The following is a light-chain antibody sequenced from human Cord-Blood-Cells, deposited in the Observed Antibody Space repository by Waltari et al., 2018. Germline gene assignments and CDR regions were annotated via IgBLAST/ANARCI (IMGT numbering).Light chain of an antibody. V-gene: IGKV1-39*01. CDR3: QQSYSTPFT. CDR2: AAS. CDR1: QSISSY. J-gene: IGKJ3*01. Sequence: DRVTITCRASQSISSYLNWYQQKPGKAPKLLIYAASSLQSGVPSRFSGSGSGTDFTLTISSLQPEDFATHYCQQSYSTPFTFGPGTKVDIK.